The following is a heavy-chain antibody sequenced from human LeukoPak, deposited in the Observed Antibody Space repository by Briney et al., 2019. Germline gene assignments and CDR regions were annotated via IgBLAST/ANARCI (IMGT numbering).Heavy chain of an antibody. J-gene: IGHJ4*02. CDR3: AKDLLRGVLRYFDY. CDR1: GITLSNYG. D-gene: IGHD3-10*01. V-gene: IGHV3-23*01. CDR2: ISGSGGST. Sequence: PGGSLRLSCVVSGITLSNYGMSWVRQAPGKGLEWVSAISGSGGSTYYADSVKGRFTISRDNSKNTLYLQMNSLRAEDTAVYYCAKDLLRGVLRYFDYWGQGTLVTVSS.